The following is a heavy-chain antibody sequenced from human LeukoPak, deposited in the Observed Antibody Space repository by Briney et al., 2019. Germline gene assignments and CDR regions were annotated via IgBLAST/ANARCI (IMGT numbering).Heavy chain of an antibody. J-gene: IGHJ4*02. D-gene: IGHD6-13*01. CDR2: IKSKTDGGTT. V-gene: IGHV3-15*01. CDR1: GFTFSNAW. CDR3: TNSAAGPKRRFDY. Sequence: GGSLRLSCAASGFTFSNAWMSWVRQAPGKGLEWVGRIKSKTDGGTTDYAAPVKDRFTISRDDSKNTLYLQMNSLKTEDTAVYYCTNSAAGPKRRFDYWGQGTLVTVSS.